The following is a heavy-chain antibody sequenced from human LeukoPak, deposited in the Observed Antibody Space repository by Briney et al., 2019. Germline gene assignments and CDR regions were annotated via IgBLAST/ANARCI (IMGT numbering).Heavy chain of an antibody. CDR1: GGSISSYY. CDR2: IYYSGST. CDR3: ARDQGELLFDY. V-gene: IGHV4-59*01. D-gene: IGHD1-26*01. J-gene: IGHJ4*02. Sequence: SETLSLTCTVSGGSISSYYWSWLRQPPGKGLEWIGYIYYSGSTNYNPSLKSRVTISVDTSKNQFSLKLSSVTAADTAVYYCARDQGELLFDYWGQGTLVTVSS.